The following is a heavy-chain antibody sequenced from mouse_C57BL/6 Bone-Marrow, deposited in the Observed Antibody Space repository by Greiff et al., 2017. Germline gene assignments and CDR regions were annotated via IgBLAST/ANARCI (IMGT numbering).Heavy chain of an antibody. J-gene: IGHJ2*01. CDR1: GYTFTSYG. CDR3: VRGGGSSFDY. V-gene: IGHV1-81*01. D-gene: IGHD1-1*01. CDR2: IYPRSGNT. Sequence: VQLQQSGAELARPGASVKLSCKASGYTFTSYGISWVKQRTGQGLEWIGEIYPRSGNTYYNEKFKGKATLTADKSSSTAYMELRSLTSEDSAVYFCVRGGGSSFDYWGQGTTLTVSS.